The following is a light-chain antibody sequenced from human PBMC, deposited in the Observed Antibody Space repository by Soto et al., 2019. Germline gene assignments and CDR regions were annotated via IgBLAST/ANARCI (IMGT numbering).Light chain of an antibody. CDR1: KSVISN. J-gene: IGKJ1*01. Sequence: EIVMTQSPATLSVSPGERATLSCRASKSVISNLAWYQPKPGQAPRLLIYGASTRATGIPARFSGSGSGTEFTLTISSLQSEDFAVYYCQQYNNWPAWTFGQGTKVEIK. CDR3: QQYNNWPAWT. V-gene: IGKV3-15*01. CDR2: GAS.